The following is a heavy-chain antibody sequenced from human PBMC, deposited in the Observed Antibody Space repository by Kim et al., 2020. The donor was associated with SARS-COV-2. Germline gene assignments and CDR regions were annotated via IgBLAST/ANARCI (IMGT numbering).Heavy chain of an antibody. CDR3: ARVGKWEPRGGAFDI. CDR2: IKQDGSER. CDR1: VFTFRNYW. J-gene: IGHJ3*02. D-gene: IGHD1-26*01. V-gene: IGHV3-7*01. Sequence: GGSLRLSCAASVFTFRNYWMSWVRQAPGKGLEWVANIKQDGSERYYVDSVKGRFTISRDNAKNSLYLQMNSLRAEDTAVYYCARVGKWEPRGGAFDIWGQGTMVTVSS.